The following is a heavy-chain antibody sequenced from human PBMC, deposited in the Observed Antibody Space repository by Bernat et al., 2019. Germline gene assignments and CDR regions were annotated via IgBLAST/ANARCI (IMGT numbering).Heavy chain of an antibody. CDR1: GGSISSSSYY. CDR3: ARRSRSDAFDI. D-gene: IGHD6-6*01. J-gene: IGHJ3*02. CDR2: IYYSGST. V-gene: IGHV4-39*01. Sequence: QLQLQESGPGLVKPSETLSLTCTVSGGSISSSSYYWGWIRHPPGNGLEWIVSIYYSGSTYYNTSLKSRVTISVDTSKNQFSLKLSSVTAADTAVYYCARRSRSDAFDIWGQGTMVTVSS.